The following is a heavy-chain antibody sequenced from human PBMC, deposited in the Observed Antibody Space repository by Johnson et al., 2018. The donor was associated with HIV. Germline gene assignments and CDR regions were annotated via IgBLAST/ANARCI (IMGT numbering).Heavy chain of an antibody. CDR2: IKSKTDGGTT. J-gene: IGHJ3*02. Sequence: VQLVESGGGLVKPGGSLRLSCAASGFTFSDYYMSWIRQAPGKGLEWVGRIKSKTDGGTTDYAAPVKGRFTFSRDNSKNTLYLQMNSLRAEDTAVYYCARAGAVGFDAFDIWGQGTMVTVSS. D-gene: IGHD6-19*01. CDR3: ARAGAVGFDAFDI. CDR1: GFTFSDYY. V-gene: IGHV3-15*01.